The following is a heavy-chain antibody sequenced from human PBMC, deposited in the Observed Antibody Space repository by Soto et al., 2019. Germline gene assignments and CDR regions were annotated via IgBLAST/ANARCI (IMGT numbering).Heavy chain of an antibody. J-gene: IGHJ5*02. CDR1: GFTFRNYA. CDR3: AKDPLFYSSSWYPNWFGP. Sequence: EVQLLESGGGLEQPGGSLRLSCVASGFTFRNYAMSWVRQAPGKGLEWVSGITAIDGSTYYADSVKGRFTISRDNAQNTLYLQMNSLRVEDTAVYYCAKDPLFYSSSWYPNWFGPWGQGTLVAVSS. D-gene: IGHD6-13*01. V-gene: IGHV3-23*01. CDR2: ITAIDGST.